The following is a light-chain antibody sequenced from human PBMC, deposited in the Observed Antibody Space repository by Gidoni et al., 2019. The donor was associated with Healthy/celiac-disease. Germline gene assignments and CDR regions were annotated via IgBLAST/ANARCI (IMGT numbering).Light chain of an antibody. CDR2: DVS. CDR1: SSDVGGYNY. Sequence: QSALTQPASVSGSPGPSITIPCTGTSSDVGGYNYVSWYQQHPGKAPKLMIYDVSNRPSGVSNRFSGSKSGNTASLTISGLQAEDEADYYCSSYTSSSTDVVFGGGTKLTVL. J-gene: IGLJ2*01. V-gene: IGLV2-14*03. CDR3: SSYTSSSTDVV.